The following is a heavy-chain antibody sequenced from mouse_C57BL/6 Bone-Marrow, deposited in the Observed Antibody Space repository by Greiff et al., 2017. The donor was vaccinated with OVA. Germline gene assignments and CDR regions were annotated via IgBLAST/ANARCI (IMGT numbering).Heavy chain of an antibody. V-gene: IGHV5-6*01. D-gene: IGHD3-2*02. CDR1: GFTFSSYG. CDR3: ARLNFPFFTTLLDNYSFHNRGSGNTMPVFKDSGSAADV. CDR2: ISSGGSYT. Sequence: EVQLVESGGDLVKPGGSLKLSCAASGFTFSSYGMSWVRQTPDKRLEWVATISSGGSYTYYPDSVKGRFTISRDNAKNTLYLQMRSLKSEDTAMYYCARLNFPFFTTLLDNYSFHNRGSGNTMPVFKDSGSAADV. J-gene: IGHJ1*01.